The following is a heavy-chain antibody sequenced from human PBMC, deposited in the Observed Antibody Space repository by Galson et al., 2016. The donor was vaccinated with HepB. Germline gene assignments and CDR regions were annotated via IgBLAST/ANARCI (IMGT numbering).Heavy chain of an antibody. CDR3: AHRGPGYCSSISCYNPFDY. CDR1: GFSLSTSGVG. V-gene: IGHV2-5*02. CDR2: IYWDDDK. Sequence: PALVKPTQTLTLTCTFSGFSLSTSGVGVGWIRQPPGKALEWLALIYWDDDKRYSPSLKSRLTITKDTSKNQVVLTMTNMDPVDTATYYCAHRGPGYCSSISCYNPFDYWGQGTLVTVSS. J-gene: IGHJ4*02. D-gene: IGHD2-2*02.